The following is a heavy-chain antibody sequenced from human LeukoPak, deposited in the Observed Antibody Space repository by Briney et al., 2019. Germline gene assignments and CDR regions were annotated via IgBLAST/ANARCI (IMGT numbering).Heavy chain of an antibody. Sequence: ASVKVYCKAAGYTLTGYYMHWVRQAAGQGLEWMGWINPNSGGTSYAQKFQGRVTMTRDTSISTAYMELSRLRSDDTAVYYCARGRCSSRSCYLFDYWGQGTLVTVSS. J-gene: IGHJ4*02. CDR2: INPNSGGT. CDR3: ARGRCSSRSCYLFDY. CDR1: GYTLTGYY. D-gene: IGHD2-2*01. V-gene: IGHV1-2*02.